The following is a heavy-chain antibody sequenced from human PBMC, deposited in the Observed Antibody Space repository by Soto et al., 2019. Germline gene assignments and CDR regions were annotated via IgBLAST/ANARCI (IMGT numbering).Heavy chain of an antibody. CDR2: IYLRGST. D-gene: IGHD3-22*01. V-gene: IGHV4-31*03. Sequence: PSETLSLTHSFSGDSISRIGNYWTWIRQHPEKGLEWIGNIYLRGSTYYSPSLESRLTISVDTSKNQFSLKLTAVTAADTAVYYCAREGGSYDSGGYLIRGAFDIWGQGTMVT. CDR1: GDSISRIGNY. CDR3: AREGGSYDSGGYLIRGAFDI. J-gene: IGHJ3*02.